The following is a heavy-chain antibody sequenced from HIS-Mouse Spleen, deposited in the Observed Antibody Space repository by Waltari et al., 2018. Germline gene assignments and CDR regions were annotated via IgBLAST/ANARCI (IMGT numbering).Heavy chain of an antibody. V-gene: IGHV4-39*07. Sequence: QLQLQESGPGLVKPSETLSLTCTVSGGSISSSSYYWGWMRQPPGRGREWIGGIYYRGSTYYNPSLKSRVTISVDTSKSPFALKLSSVTAADTAVYYCAREIPYSSSWYDWYFDLWGRGTLVTVSS. D-gene: IGHD6-13*01. J-gene: IGHJ2*01. CDR2: IYYRGST. CDR1: GGSISSSSYY. CDR3: AREIPYSSSWYDWYFDL.